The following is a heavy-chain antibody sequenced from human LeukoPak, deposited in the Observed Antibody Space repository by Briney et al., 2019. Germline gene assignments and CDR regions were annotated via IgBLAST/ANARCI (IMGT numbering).Heavy chain of an antibody. D-gene: IGHD2-15*01. J-gene: IGHJ4*02. CDR1: GFTFSSYS. CDR2: ISSGSNYI. Sequence: PGGSLRLSCAASGFTFSSYSMYWVRQAPGKGLEWVSFISSGSNYIYYTDSVKGRFTISRDNAKNSLYLQMNSLRVKDTAIYYCARVGCSGGTCYDYWGQGTLVTVSS. V-gene: IGHV3-21*01. CDR3: ARVGCSGGTCYDY.